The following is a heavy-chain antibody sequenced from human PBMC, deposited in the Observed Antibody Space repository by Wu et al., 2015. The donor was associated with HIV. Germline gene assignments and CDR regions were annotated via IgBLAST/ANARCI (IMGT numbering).Heavy chain of an antibody. CDR1: GYTFTDNY. D-gene: IGHD2-21*01. V-gene: IGHV1-2*02. Sequence: QVQLMQSGAEVKKPGASVKVSCKTSGYTFTDNYIHWVRQAPGQGLEWMGWINPNSGGSKSPQKFQGRVTMTRDTSVSTVYLDLTWLRPDDTAVYYCAAGIQSGGANYWGQGTLVTVSS. CDR2: INPNSGGS. J-gene: IGHJ4*02. CDR3: AAGIQSGGANY.